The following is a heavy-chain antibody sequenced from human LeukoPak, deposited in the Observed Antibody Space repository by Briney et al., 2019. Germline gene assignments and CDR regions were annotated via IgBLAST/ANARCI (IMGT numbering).Heavy chain of an antibody. D-gene: IGHD2-2*01. CDR2: ISSSSSYI. CDR1: GFTFSSYS. V-gene: IGHV3-21*01. J-gene: IGHJ4*02. Sequence: GGSLRLSCAAPGFTFSSYSMNWVRQAPGKGLEWVSSISSSSSYIYYADSVKGRFTISRDNAKNSLSLQMNNLRAEDTAVYYCARNPAKVFPAVYWGQGTLVTVSS. CDR3: ARNPAKVFPAVY.